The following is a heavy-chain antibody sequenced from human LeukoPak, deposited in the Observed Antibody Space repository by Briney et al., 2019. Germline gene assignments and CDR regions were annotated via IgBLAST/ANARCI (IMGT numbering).Heavy chain of an antibody. Sequence: GGSLRLSCVGSGFIFSSYWMNWVRQAPGKGLEWVGFIRSKAYGETADYAASVKGRFTISRDDSKAIAYLQMNSLKTEDTAVYHCTRDRGAYNLYDYWGQGTLVTVSS. J-gene: IGHJ4*02. CDR1: GFIFSSYW. CDR3: TRDRGAYNLYDY. D-gene: IGHD1-1*01. V-gene: IGHV3-49*04. CDR2: IRSKAYGETA.